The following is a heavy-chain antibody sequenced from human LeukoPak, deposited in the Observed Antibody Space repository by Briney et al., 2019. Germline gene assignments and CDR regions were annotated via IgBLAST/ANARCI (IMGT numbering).Heavy chain of an antibody. CDR2: ISRSSTTI. CDR3: ARNPPGIVGAPTHYCYYMDV. D-gene: IGHD1-26*01. CDR1: GLTFSNYS. V-gene: IGHV3-48*04. J-gene: IGHJ6*03. Sequence: GGSLRLSCAASGLTFSNYSMNWVRQAPGKGLEWISYISRSSTTIYYADSVKGRFTISRDNARNSMYLQMNSLTAEDTAVYYCARNPPGIVGAPTHYCYYMDVWGRGTTVTISS.